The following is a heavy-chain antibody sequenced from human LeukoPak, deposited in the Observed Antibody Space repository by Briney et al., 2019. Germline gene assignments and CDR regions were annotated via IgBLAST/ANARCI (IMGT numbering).Heavy chain of an antibody. J-gene: IGHJ4*02. CDR3: AKEGDLLGSTYYFDC. V-gene: IGHV3-30-3*01. Sequence: PGGSLRLSCAASGFTFSSYAMHWVRQAPGKGLEWVAVISYDGSNKYYADSVKGRFTISRDNSKNTLYLQMNSLRVEDTAVYYCAKEGDLLGSTYYFDCWGQGTLVTVSS. CDR2: ISYDGSNK. CDR1: GFTFSSYA. D-gene: IGHD3/OR15-3a*01.